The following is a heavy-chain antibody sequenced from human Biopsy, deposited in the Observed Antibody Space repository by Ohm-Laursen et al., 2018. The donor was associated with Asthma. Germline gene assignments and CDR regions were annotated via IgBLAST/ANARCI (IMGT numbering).Heavy chain of an antibody. D-gene: IGHD2-2*01. J-gene: IGHJ4*02. V-gene: IGHV1-69*13. CDR2: INPFFGTT. CDR3: ARKAGSCISRTCYSLDF. Sequence: GASVKVSCKSLGGTFNTYVIGWVRQAPGQGLEWMGGINPFFGTTTYPQKFQDRVTITADDSTSTVYMELSSLRSEDTAVYYCARKAGSCISRTCYSLDFWGQGTLVTVSS. CDR1: GGTFNTYV.